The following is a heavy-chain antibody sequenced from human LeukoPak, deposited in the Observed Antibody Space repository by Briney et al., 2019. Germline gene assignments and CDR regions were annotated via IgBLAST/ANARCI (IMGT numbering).Heavy chain of an antibody. CDR3: ARGPLRLVHYNWFDP. CDR2: INTNTGNP. V-gene: IGHV7-4-1*02. CDR1: GYTFTSYA. Sequence: GASVKVSCKASGYTFTSYAMNWVRQAPGQGLEWMGWINTNTGNPTYAQGFTGRFVFSLDTSVSAAYLQISSLKAEDTAVYYCARGPLRLVHYNWFDPWGQGTLVTVSS. J-gene: IGHJ5*02. D-gene: IGHD6-19*01.